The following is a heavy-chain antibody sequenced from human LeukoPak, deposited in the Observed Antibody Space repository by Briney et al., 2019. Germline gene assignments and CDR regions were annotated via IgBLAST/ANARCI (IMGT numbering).Heavy chain of an antibody. CDR1: GFTFSSYW. V-gene: IGHV3-74*01. CDR3: ASSSQYYYDSRDLDY. J-gene: IGHJ4*02. Sequence: PGGSLRLSCAASGFTFSSYWMHWVRQAPGKGLVWVSRINSDGSSTSYADSVKGRFTISRDNAKNTLYLQMNSLRAEDTAVYYCASSSQYYYDSRDLDYWGQGTLVTVSS. D-gene: IGHD3-22*01. CDR2: INSDGSST.